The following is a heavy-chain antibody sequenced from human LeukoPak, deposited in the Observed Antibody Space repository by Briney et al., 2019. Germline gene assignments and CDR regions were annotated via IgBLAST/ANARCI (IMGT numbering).Heavy chain of an antibody. D-gene: IGHD1-26*01. CDR1: GLTFSNYG. CDR2: ISGSGGNT. Sequence: GGSLRLSCAASGLTFSNYGMSWVRQAPGKGLEWVSAISGSGGNTYYADSVKGRFTISRDNSKNTLYLQMNSLRAEDTAVYYCAKDDGGSYYIYYYYMDGGGKGTTVTISS. CDR3: AKDDGGSYYIYYYYMDG. V-gene: IGHV3-23*01. J-gene: IGHJ6*03.